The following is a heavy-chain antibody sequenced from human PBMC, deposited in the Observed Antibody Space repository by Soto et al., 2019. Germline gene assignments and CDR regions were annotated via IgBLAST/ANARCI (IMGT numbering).Heavy chain of an antibody. CDR1: GGSFIGYY. J-gene: IGHJ4*02. CDR3: ARGAYYDSSGYYYPQGFDY. CDR2: INHSGST. Sequence: SETLSLTCAVYGGSFIGYYWSWILQPPGKGLEWIGEINHSGSTNYNPSLKSRVTISVDTSKNQFSLKLSSVTAADTAVYYCARGAYYDSSGYYYPQGFDYWGQGTLVTVSS. V-gene: IGHV4-34*01. D-gene: IGHD3-22*01.